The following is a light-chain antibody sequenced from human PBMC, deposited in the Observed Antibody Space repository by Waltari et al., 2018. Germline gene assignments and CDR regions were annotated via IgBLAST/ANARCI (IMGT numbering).Light chain of an antibody. V-gene: IGKV3D-15*01. CDR2: SAS. J-gene: IGKJ5*01. CDR3: QQYNNWPPIT. CDR1: QSVSNS. Sequence: EIVMTQSPPTLSVSPGERATLSCRASQSVSNSLAWYQHRPGRAPRLLIHSASTRAPGIPARFSGSGSETEFTLTISLQSEDFALYSCQQYNNWPPITFGQGTRLEIK.